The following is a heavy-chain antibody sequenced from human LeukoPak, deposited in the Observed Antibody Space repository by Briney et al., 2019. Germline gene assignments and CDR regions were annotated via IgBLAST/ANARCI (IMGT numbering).Heavy chain of an antibody. CDR2: INPKSGGT. J-gene: IGHJ4*02. V-gene: IGHV1-2*02. D-gene: IGHD3-3*01. Sequence: GASVKVSCKASGYTFTGYYMHWVRQAPGQGLEWMGWINPKSGGTNYAQKFQGRVTMTRDTSISTAYMELRSLRSDDTAVYYCARGRTDFWSGYHYFLDYWGQGTLVTVSP. CDR3: ARGRTDFWSGYHYFLDY. CDR1: GYTFTGYY.